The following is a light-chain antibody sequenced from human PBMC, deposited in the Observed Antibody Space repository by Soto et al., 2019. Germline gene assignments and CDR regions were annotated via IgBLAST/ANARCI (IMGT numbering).Light chain of an antibody. Sequence: DIVLTRSPGTLSLSPGERASLSCRASQSVSSGHLAWYQQKPGQAPRLLIYGASSRATGIPDRFSGSGSGTDFTLTISRLEPEDYAVYYCQQYGHSLWTFGQGTKWIS. V-gene: IGKV3-20*01. CDR1: QSVSSGH. CDR3: QQYGHSLWT. J-gene: IGKJ1*01. CDR2: GAS.